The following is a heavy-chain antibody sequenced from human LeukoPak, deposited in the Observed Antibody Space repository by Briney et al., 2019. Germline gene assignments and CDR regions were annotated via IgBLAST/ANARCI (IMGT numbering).Heavy chain of an antibody. D-gene: IGHD2-15*01. V-gene: IGHV4-30-4*01. CDR2: IYYSGST. J-gene: IGHJ2*01. CDR3: ARGGKAAVRFDL. Sequence: SQTLSLTCTVSGGSISSGDYYWSWIRQPPGKGLQWIGYIYYSGSTYYNPSLKSRVTISVDTSKNQFSLKLSSVTAADTAVYYCARGGKAAVRFDLWGRGTLVTVSS. CDR1: GGSISSGDYY.